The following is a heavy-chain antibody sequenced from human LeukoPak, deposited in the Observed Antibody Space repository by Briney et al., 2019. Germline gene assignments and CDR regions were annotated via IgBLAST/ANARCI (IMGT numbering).Heavy chain of an antibody. CDR2: INSDGRST. CDR1: GFTFSGYW. J-gene: IGHJ4*02. CDR3: ARGLRYYDSSSYPN. D-gene: IGHD3-22*01. Sequence: PGGPLRLSCAASGFTFSGYWTHWVRQAPGKALVWVSRINSDGRSTSYADSVKGRFAVSRDNAKNTLYLQMNSLRVEDTAVYYCARGLRYYDSSSYPNWGQGTLVTVSS. V-gene: IGHV3-74*01.